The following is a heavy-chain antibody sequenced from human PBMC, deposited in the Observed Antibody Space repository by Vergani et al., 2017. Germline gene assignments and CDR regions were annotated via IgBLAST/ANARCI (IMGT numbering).Heavy chain of an antibody. CDR2: INPKSGDT. D-gene: IGHD3-22*01. Sequence: QVQQVQSGAEVKKPGASVKVSCKTSGYIFTGYSMHWVRQAPGQGLEWMGWINPKSGDTKYAQKFQGRVTMTRDTSINTAYMELSRLRSDDTAVYYCARGYYYDNSGDRNVLDIWGQGTVVTVSS. CDR3: ARGYYYDNSGDRNVLDI. J-gene: IGHJ3*02. V-gene: IGHV1-2*02. CDR1: GYIFTGYS.